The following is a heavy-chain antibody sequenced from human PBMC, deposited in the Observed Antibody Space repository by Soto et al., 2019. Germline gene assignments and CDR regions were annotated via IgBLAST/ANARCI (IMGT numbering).Heavy chain of an antibody. J-gene: IGHJ4*02. CDR1: GFTFSSYA. CDR3: ANPGITMVRGVVTFDY. CDR2: ISGSGGST. Sequence: GGSLRLSCAASGFTFSSYAMSWVRQAPGKGLEWVSAISGSGGSTYYADSVKGRFTISRDNSKNTLYLQMNSLRAEDTAVYYCANPGITMVRGVVTFDYWGQGTLVTVSS. D-gene: IGHD3-10*01. V-gene: IGHV3-23*01.